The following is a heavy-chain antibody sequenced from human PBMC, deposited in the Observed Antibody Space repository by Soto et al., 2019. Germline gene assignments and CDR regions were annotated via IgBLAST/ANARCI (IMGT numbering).Heavy chain of an antibody. CDR3: ARVGCSGGSCYADY. Sequence: QVQLVQSGAEAKKPGASVKVSCKTSGYTFSSYDINWVRQATGQGLEWMGWMNPDNGDTGYAQKFQGRVTMTMNTSISTACMELSSLTSEDTAMYFCARVGCSGGSCYADYWGQGTLVTVSS. J-gene: IGHJ4*02. CDR2: MNPDNGDT. CDR1: GYTFSSYD. V-gene: IGHV1-8*01. D-gene: IGHD2-15*01.